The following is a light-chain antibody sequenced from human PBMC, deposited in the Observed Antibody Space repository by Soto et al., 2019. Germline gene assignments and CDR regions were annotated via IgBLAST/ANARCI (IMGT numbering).Light chain of an antibody. CDR1: RSISTW. J-gene: IGKJ1*01. V-gene: IGKV1-5*01. CDR3: QQYNSYWT. Sequence: DIQMTQSPSTLSASLGDRVTVTCRASRSISTWLAWYQQKPGKAPNLLIYHASNLESGVPSRFSGSGSGTEFTLTISSLQPDDFATYYCQQYNSYWTFGQGTKVDIK. CDR2: HAS.